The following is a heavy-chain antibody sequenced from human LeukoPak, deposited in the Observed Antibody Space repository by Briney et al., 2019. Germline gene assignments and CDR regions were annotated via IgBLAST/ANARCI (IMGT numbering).Heavy chain of an antibody. CDR1: GGSISSYY. CDR2: IYYSGST. V-gene: IGHV4-59*01. CDR3: AREGIAAAGTIGSSWFDP. J-gene: IGHJ5*02. D-gene: IGHD6-13*01. Sequence: PSETLSLTYTVSGGSISSYYWSWIRQPPGKGLEWIGYIYYSGSTNYNPSLKSRVTISVDTSKNQFSLKLISVTAADTAVYYCAREGIAAAGTIGSSWFDPWGQGTLVTVSS.